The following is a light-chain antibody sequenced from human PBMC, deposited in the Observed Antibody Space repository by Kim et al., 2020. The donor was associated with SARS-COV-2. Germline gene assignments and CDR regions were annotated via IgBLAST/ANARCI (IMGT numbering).Light chain of an antibody. J-gene: IGLJ1*01. CDR1: SGSIASNY. CDR3: QSYESGV. V-gene: IGLV6-57*04. Sequence: NFMLTQPHSVSESPGKTVTISCTRSSGSIASNYVQWYQQRPGSAPTTVIYEDNQRPSGVPDRFSGSIDSSSNSASLTISGLKTEDEADYYCQSYESGVFGTGTKVTVL. CDR2: EDN.